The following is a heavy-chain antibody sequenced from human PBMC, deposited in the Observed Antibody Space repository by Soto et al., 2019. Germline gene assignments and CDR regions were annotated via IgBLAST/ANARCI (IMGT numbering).Heavy chain of an antibody. V-gene: IGHV4-34*01. CDR3: AREITMLRNWFDP. CDR1: GGSFSGYY. Sequence: SETLSLTCAVYGGSFSGYYWSWIRQPPGKGLEWIGEINHRGSTNYNPSLKSRVTISVDTSKNQFSLKLSSVTAADTAVYYCAREITMLRNWFDPWGQGTLVTVSS. CDR2: INHRGST. J-gene: IGHJ5*02. D-gene: IGHD3-10*01.